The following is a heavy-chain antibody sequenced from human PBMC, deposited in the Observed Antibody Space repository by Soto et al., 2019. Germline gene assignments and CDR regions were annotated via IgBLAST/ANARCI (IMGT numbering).Heavy chain of an antibody. V-gene: IGHV3-21*01. CDR1: EFTFANAW. CDR3: VRERQFVRDFYYGMDV. CDR2: ISNTGAHI. Sequence: EVQLVESGGDLVKPGGSLRLSCAASEFTFANAWISWVRQAPGQGLEWVSSISNTGAHIYYADSVRGRFTISRDNAKNSLYLQMNSLTAEDTAVYYCVRERQFVRDFYYGMDVWGRGTTVTVSS. D-gene: IGHD6-6*01. J-gene: IGHJ6*02.